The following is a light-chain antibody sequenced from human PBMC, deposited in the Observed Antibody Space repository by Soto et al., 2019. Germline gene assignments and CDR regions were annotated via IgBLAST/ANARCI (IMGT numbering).Light chain of an antibody. CDR2: KAS. Sequence: DIQMTQSPSTLFGSVGDRVTITCRASQTISSWLAWYQQKPGKAPKILIYKASTLKSGVPSRFRGSGSGTEFTLTISRLQPDDFATYYCQHYNSYSEAFGQGTKVDIK. CDR1: QTISSW. J-gene: IGKJ1*01. CDR3: QHYNSYSEA. V-gene: IGKV1-5*03.